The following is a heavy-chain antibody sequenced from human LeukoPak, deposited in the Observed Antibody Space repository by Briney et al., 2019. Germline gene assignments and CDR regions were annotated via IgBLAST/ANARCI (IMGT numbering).Heavy chain of an antibody. J-gene: IGHJ4*02. Sequence: SETLSLTCAVYGGSFSGYYWSWIRQPPGKGLEWIGSFDYRANTYYNPSLESRLTISVDTSNNQFSLNLRSVTAADTAFYYCTRGRSMAAGATWSQGTLVTVSS. CDR3: TRGRSMAAGAT. CDR1: GGSFSGYY. CDR2: FDYRANT. V-gene: IGHV4-34*01. D-gene: IGHD6-13*01.